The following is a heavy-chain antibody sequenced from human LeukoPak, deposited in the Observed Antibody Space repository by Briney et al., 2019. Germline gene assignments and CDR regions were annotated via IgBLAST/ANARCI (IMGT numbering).Heavy chain of an antibody. V-gene: IGHV1-2*06. D-gene: IGHD6-13*01. CDR2: INPNSGGT. CDR3: ARGSRQLVYYYYMDV. CDR1: GYTFTGYY. Sequence: GASVKVSCKASGYTFTGYYMHWVRQAPGQGLEWMGRINPNSGGTNYAQKFQGRVTMTRDTSISTAYMELSRLRSDDTAVYYCARGSRQLVYYYYMDVWGKGTTVTVSS. J-gene: IGHJ6*03.